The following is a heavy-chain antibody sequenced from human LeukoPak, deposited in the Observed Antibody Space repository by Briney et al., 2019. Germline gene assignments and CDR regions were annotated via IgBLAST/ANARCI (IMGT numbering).Heavy chain of an antibody. CDR3: ARGVYIAAAQYGY. V-gene: IGHV4-59*01. Sequence: SQTLSLTCTVSGGSISSYYWSWIRQPPRKGLEWIGYIYYSGTTNYNPSLKSRVTISVDTSKNQFSLKLSSVTAADTAVYYCARGVYIAAAQYGYWGQGTLVTVSS. CDR2: IYYSGTT. D-gene: IGHD6-13*01. J-gene: IGHJ4*02. CDR1: GGSISSYY.